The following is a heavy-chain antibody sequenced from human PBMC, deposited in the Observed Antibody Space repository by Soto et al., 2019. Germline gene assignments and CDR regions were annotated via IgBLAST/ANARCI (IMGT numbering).Heavy chain of an antibody. D-gene: IGHD6-19*01. CDR1: GGTFSSYA. CDR3: ASAAVTGTAGLDF. V-gene: IGHV1-69*13. J-gene: IGHJ4*02. Sequence: SVKVSCKASGGTFSSYAISWVRQAPGQGLEWMGGIIPIFGTANYAQKFQGRVTITADESTSTAYMELSSLRSEDTAVYYCASAAVTGTAGLDFWGQGTQVTVSS. CDR2: IIPIFGTA.